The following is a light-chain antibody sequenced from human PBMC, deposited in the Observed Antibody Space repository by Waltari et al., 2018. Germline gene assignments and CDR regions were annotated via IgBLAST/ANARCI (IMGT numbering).Light chain of an antibody. CDR2: SAS. CDR1: KSVLDSSNNKNS. CDR3: QQYYSAPWT. Sequence: DIVMTQSPDSLAVSLGETATIHCNSRKSVLDSSNNKNSLTWYQQKPGQPPKVLIYSASTRESGVPDRFSGSGSGTDFTLTISSLQAEDVAAYYCQQYYSAPWTFGQGTKVEIK. V-gene: IGKV4-1*01. J-gene: IGKJ1*01.